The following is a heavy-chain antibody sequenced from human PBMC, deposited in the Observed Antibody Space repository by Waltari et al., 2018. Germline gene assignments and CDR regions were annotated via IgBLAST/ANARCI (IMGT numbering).Heavy chain of an antibody. CDR1: GYSISSGYY. J-gene: IGHJ3*02. V-gene: IGHV4-38-2*01. CDR2: IFPSRST. CDR3: ARREMTPPEDSFDI. Sequence: QVQLQESGPGLVKPSETLSLTCAVSGYSISSGYYCAWIRQPPGKGLEWIGSIFPSRSTYYNPSLKSRVPISVDTSKNQFSRKLSSVTAADTALYFCARREMTPPEDSFDIWGRGTIVTVSS. D-gene: IGHD2-15*01.